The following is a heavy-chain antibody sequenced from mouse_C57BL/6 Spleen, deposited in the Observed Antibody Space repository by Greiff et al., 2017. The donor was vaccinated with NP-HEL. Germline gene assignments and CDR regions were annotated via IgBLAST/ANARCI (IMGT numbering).Heavy chain of an antibody. CDR2: ICYDGSN. Sequence: EVKVEESGPGLVKPSQSLSLTCSVTGYSITSGYYWNWIRQFPGNKLEWMGYICYDGSNNYNPSLKNRISITRDTSKNQFFLKLNSVTTEDTATYYCARGRTYYGNYDAMDYWGQGTSVTVSS. J-gene: IGHJ4*01. V-gene: IGHV3-6*01. CDR1: GYSITSGYY. D-gene: IGHD2-10*01. CDR3: ARGRTYYGNYDAMDY.